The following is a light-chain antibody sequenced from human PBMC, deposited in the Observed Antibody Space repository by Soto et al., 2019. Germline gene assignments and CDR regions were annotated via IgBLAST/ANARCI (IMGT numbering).Light chain of an antibody. CDR3: QQSYSTQYT. CDR2: AAS. Sequence: DIQMTQSPSSLSASIGDRVTITCRASQSISSYLNWYQQKPGKAPKLLIYAASSLQSGVPSRFSGSGSGIDFTLTISSLQPEDFATYYCQQSYSTQYTFGQGTKLEIK. V-gene: IGKV1-39*01. J-gene: IGKJ2*01. CDR1: QSISSY.